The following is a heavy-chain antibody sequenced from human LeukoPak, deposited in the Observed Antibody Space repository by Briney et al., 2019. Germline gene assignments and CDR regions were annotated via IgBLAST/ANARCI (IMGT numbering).Heavy chain of an antibody. CDR2: FYYTGLT. CDR3: AKDAVPPGEDYYDP. J-gene: IGHJ5*02. V-gene: IGHV4-59*01. CDR1: GGSLSSYY. D-gene: IGHD3-10*01. Sequence: SETLSLTCTVSGGSLSSYYWSWIRQTPGGGLEWIGYFYYTGLTRSNPSLKSRITISGDTSKNQFSLRLTSMTAADTAIYYCAKDAVPPGEDYYDPWGPGTLVTVSS.